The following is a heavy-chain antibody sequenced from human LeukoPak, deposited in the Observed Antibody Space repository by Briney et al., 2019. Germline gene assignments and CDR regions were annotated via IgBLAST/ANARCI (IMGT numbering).Heavy chain of an antibody. CDR2: IYSAGNI. V-gene: IGHV3-66*01. D-gene: IGHD4-23*01. CDR1: GFTVSYNY. Sequence: GGSLRLSCSASGFTVSYNYMTWVRQAPGKGLELVSVIYSAGNIYYADSVKGRFSISRDNSRDTLYIQLNSLRAEDTAVYYCARASTVVVRSATNDAFDIWGQGTVVSVSS. J-gene: IGHJ3*02. CDR3: ARASTVVVRSATNDAFDI.